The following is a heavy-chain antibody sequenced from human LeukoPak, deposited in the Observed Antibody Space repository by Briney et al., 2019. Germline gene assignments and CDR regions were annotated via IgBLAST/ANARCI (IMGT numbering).Heavy chain of an antibody. Sequence: GGSLRLSCAASGFTFSSYGMHWVRQAPGKGLEWVAVIWYDGSNKYYADSVKGRFTISRDNSKNTLYLQMNSLRAEDTAVYYCAGDRSAVTDLDYWGQGTLVTVSS. CDR2: IWYDGSNK. CDR3: AGDRSAVTDLDY. V-gene: IGHV3-33*01. D-gene: IGHD2-21*02. CDR1: GFTFSSYG. J-gene: IGHJ4*02.